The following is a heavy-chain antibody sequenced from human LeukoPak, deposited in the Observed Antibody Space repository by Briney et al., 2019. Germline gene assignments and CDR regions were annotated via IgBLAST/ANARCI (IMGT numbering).Heavy chain of an antibody. V-gene: IGHV3-21*01. CDR1: GFTFSSYS. CDR3: ASGRNMGITGTTGAFDI. D-gene: IGHD1-7*01. J-gene: IGHJ3*02. CDR2: ITSSGSYI. Sequence: GGSLRLSCAASGFTFSSYSMNWVRQAPGPGLEWVSSITSSGSYIYYADSVKGRFTISRDNAKNSLYLQRNSLRDEDTAVYYCASGRNMGITGTTGAFDIWGQGTMVTVSS.